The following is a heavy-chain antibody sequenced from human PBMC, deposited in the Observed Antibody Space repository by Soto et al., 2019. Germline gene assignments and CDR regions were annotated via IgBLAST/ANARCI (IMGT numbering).Heavy chain of an antibody. D-gene: IGHD6-13*01. CDR2: INTGNGHP. J-gene: IGHJ5*02. Sequence: QVQLVQSAAEEKKPGASVKISCKTSGYAFIDYAIHWVRQAPGQGLEWMGRINTGNGHPMYSQTFQGRLTITRDTSARTAYMQLSSLSSDDTAVYYCARDDSSWMYNSFYPWGQGTPVTVSP. V-gene: IGHV1-3*05. CDR3: ARDDSSWMYNSFYP. CDR1: GYAFIDYA.